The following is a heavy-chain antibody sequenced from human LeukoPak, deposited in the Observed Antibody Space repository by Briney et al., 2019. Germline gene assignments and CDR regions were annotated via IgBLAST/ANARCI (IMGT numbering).Heavy chain of an antibody. CDR1: GGSISSSNW. V-gene: IGHV4-4*02. D-gene: IGHD2-21*02. CDR2: IYHSGST. Sequence: SETLSLTCAVSGGSISSSNWWSWVRQPPGKGLEWIGEIYHSGSTNYNTSLKSRVTISVDKSKNQFSLKLSSVTAADTAVYYCARNPRVTNYYYYGMDVWGQGTTVTVSS. CDR3: ARNPRVTNYYYYGMDV. J-gene: IGHJ6*02.